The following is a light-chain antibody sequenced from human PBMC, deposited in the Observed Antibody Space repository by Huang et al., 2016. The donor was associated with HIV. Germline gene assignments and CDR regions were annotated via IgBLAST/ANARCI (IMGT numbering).Light chain of an antibody. J-gene: IGKJ4*01. Sequence: EIVLTQSPGTLSLSPGERATLSCWASQIVTSDYVAWYQQKPVQAPRLLIYGASIRAPGIPDRFSGSGSGTYFTLTISRLEPGDFAVYYCQQYGSSLGTFGGGTKVEIK. V-gene: IGKV3-20*01. CDR1: QIVTSDY. CDR3: QQYGSSLGT. CDR2: GAS.